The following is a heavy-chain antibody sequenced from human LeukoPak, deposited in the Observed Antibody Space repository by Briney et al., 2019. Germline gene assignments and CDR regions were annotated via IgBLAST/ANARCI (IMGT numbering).Heavy chain of an antibody. CDR2: IIPIFGTA. CDR3: AREYTHYYDSSGYYYHAFDI. Sequence: GASVKVSCKASGGTFSSYAISWVRQAPGQGLEWMGGIIPIFGTANYAQKFQGRVTITADESTSTAYMELSSLRSEDTAVYYCAREYTHYYDSSGYYYHAFDIWGQGTMVTVPS. CDR1: GGTFSSYA. D-gene: IGHD3-22*01. V-gene: IGHV1-69*13. J-gene: IGHJ3*02.